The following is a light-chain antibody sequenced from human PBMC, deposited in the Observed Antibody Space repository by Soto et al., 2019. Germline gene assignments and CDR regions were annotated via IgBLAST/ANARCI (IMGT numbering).Light chain of an antibody. CDR1: QRVSSY. V-gene: IGKV3-11*01. CDR2: DAA. CDR3: QQSRNWPCT. J-gene: IGKJ1*01. Sequence: EIGLAQSPATLSFSPGEIATLACRASQRVSSYLAWYQQKPGQAPRLLIYDAANRATGIPARFSVSGSRKAFTLTITSLEPEDFANYYSQQSRNWPCTSGKGTHVDTK.